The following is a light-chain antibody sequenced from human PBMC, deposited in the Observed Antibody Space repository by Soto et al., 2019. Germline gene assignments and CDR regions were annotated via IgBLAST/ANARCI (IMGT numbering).Light chain of an antibody. CDR1: SSDIGGYNY. Sequence: QSVLTQPASVSGSPGQSITISCTGSSSDIGGYNYVSWYQQHPVKAPKLMIYDVSNRPSGVSYRFSGSKSGNTASLTISGLQAEDEADYYCSSYTSSSTLVFGTGTKVTVL. CDR2: DVS. J-gene: IGLJ1*01. V-gene: IGLV2-14*01. CDR3: SSYTSSSTLV.